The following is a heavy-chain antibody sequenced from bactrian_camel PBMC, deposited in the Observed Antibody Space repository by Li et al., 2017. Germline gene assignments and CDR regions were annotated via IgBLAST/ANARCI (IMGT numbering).Heavy chain of an antibody. V-gene: IGHV3-2*01. CDR2: INGDGTNT. CDR3: ATTGFDF. Sequence: HVQLVESGGGLVQPGGSLSVSCAASGFTFRSYDMSWVRQAPGKGLEWVSSINGDGTNTVYLDSVKGRFTISRDNAKNTVYLQIDSLKFEDTALYYCATTGFDFWGQGTQVTVS. CDR1: GFTFRSYD. J-gene: IGHJ4*01. D-gene: IGHD5*01.